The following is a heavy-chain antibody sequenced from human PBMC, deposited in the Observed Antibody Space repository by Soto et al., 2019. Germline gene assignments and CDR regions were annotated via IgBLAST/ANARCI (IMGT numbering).Heavy chain of an antibody. V-gene: IGHV3-74*01. CDR3: ARAPYYDFLTGYYEL. J-gene: IGHJ4*02. CDR2: IKSDGTST. Sequence: PGGSLRLSCVASGITFRSYWMHWVRQAPGKGLVWVSRIKSDGTSTNYADSVKGRFTVSRDNAKNTLYLQMRSLRVEDTAVYYCARAPYYDFLTGYYELWGQGTLVTVSS. D-gene: IGHD3-9*01. CDR1: GITFRSYW.